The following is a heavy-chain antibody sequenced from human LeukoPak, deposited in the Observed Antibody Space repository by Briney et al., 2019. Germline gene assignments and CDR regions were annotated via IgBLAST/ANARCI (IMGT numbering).Heavy chain of an antibody. D-gene: IGHD6-19*01. CDR1: GFTFNNYW. CDR3: ARAGQWLLNDAFDI. V-gene: IGHV3-7*04. Sequence: HPGGSLRLSCAASGFTFNNYWMSWVRQAPGKGLEWVANIKEDGSERYYVDSVKGRFTISRDNAKNSVDLQMNSLRAEDTAVYYCARAGQWLLNDAFDIWGQGTMVTVSS. CDR2: IKEDGSER. J-gene: IGHJ3*02.